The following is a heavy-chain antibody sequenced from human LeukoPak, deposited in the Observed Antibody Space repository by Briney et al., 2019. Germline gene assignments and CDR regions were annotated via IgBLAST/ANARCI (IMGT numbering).Heavy chain of an antibody. CDR2: ISGSGGST. CDR3: AKALSSSSWYGGDY. Sequence: GGSLRLSCAASGFTFSSYAMSWVRQAPGKGLEWVSAISGSGGSTYYADSVKGRFTISRDNSKNTLYLQMNSLRAEDTAVYYCAKALSSSSWYGGDYWGQGTLVTVSS. V-gene: IGHV3-23*01. CDR1: GFTFSSYA. D-gene: IGHD6-13*01. J-gene: IGHJ4*02.